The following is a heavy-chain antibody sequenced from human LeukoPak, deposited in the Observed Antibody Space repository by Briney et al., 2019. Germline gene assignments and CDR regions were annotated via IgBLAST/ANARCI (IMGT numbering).Heavy chain of an antibody. D-gene: IGHD5-18*01. V-gene: IGHV1-46*01. CDR3: ARDVLIQLWND. J-gene: IGHJ4*02. CDR1: GYTFTSNK. CDR2: INPSGGST. Sequence: GASGKVSCKASGYTFTSNKMNWVGQAPGKGLEWMGIINPSGGSTSYAQKFQGRVTMTRDTSTSTVYMELSSLRSEDTAVYYCARDVLIQLWNDWGQGTLVTVSS.